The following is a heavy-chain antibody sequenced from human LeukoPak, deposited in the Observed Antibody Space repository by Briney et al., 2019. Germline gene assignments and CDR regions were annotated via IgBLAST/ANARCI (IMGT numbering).Heavy chain of an antibody. Sequence: SQTLSLTCAISGDSVSSNSAAWNWIRQSPSRGLEWLGRTYYRSKWYNDYAVSVKSRITINPDTSKNQFSLQLNSVTPEDTAVYYCARDSSGWYAGGTYYFDYWGQGTLVTVSS. CDR1: GDSVSSNSAA. CDR3: ARDSSGWYAGGTYYFDY. V-gene: IGHV6-1*01. D-gene: IGHD6-19*01. CDR2: TYYRSKWYN. J-gene: IGHJ4*02.